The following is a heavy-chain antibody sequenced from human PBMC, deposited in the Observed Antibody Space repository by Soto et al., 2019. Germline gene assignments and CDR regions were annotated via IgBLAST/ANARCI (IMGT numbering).Heavy chain of an antibody. CDR3: ARESTTVNDYYGMDV. Sequence: QVPLVQSGAEVKKPGSSVKVSCKASGGTFSSYPISWVRQAPGQGLEWMGRIIPIFGITNYAQKFQGSVTLTADKSTSTAYMELSSLRSEDTAVYYCARESTTVNDYYGMDVWGQGTTVTVSS. D-gene: IGHD4-17*01. CDR2: IIPIFGIT. CDR1: GGTFSSYP. J-gene: IGHJ6*02. V-gene: IGHV1-69*04.